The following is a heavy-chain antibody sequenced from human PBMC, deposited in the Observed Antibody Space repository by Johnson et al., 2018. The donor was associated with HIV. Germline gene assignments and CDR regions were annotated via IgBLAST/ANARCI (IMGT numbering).Heavy chain of an antibody. CDR3: ASGVTARAPLLI. J-gene: IGHJ3*02. D-gene: IGHD6-6*01. V-gene: IGHV3-30*19. CDR2: ISYDGTNT. CDR1: GFTFSHYG. Sequence: QVQLVESGGGVVQPGESLRLSCAASGFTFSHYGMHWVRQAPGKGLEWVAVISYDGTNTYYADSVRGRFTISRDNSRNTVSLQMIILRPKDTAMYYCASGVTARAPLLIWGQGTMVTVSS.